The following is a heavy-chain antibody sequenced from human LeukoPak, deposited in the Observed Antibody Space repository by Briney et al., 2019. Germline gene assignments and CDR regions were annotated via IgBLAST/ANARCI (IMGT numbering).Heavy chain of an antibody. V-gene: IGHV4-61*02. D-gene: IGHD2-2*01. J-gene: IGHJ4*02. Sequence: SQTLSLTCTVSGGSISSGSYYWSWIRQPAGKGLEWIGRIYTSGSTNYNPSLKSRVTISVDTSKNQFSLKLSSVTAADTAVYYWARDSLYAEGYWGQGTLVTVSS. CDR1: GGSISSGSYY. CDR3: ARDSLYAEGY. CDR2: IYTSGST.